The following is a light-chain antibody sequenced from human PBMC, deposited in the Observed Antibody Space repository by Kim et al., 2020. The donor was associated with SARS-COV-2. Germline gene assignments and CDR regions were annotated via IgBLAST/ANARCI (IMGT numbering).Light chain of an antibody. J-gene: IGKJ1*01. CDR3: LQLYTFPRT. V-gene: IGKV1-9*01. Sequence: ASVEDRVTITCRASQDISNHLAWYQQKPGEAPELLVYATSTLKIGVPSRFSGSRSGTEFTLTISNLQPEDFATYFCLQLYTFPRTFGQGTKVDIK. CDR2: ATS. CDR1: QDISNH.